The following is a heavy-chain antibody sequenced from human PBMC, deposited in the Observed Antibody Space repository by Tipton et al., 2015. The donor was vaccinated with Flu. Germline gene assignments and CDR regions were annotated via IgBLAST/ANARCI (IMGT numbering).Heavy chain of an antibody. CDR2: IYPGDSDT. CDR3: ARHPRGDYGGFFDF. D-gene: IGHD3-16*01. CDR1: GYKFANDW. V-gene: IGHV5-51*01. J-gene: IGHJ4*02. Sequence: QLVQSGAEVKKPGESLRISCKASGYKFANDWIAWVRQMPGKGLEWLGIIYPGDSDTRYRPSFQGQITISADKSSGTAYLQWSSLKASDSGMYYCARHPRGDYGGFFDFWGQGTRVTVST.